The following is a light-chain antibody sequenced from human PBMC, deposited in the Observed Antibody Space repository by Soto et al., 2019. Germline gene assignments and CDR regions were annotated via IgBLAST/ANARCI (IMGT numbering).Light chain of an antibody. J-gene: IGKJ1*01. CDR1: QSVSSNN. CDR3: QQHGSSPQT. Sequence: VFTLTLCTLSLSSGERATLSCTSSQSVSSNNLAWYQQKPGQAPRLLIHGASSRATGIPDRFSGSGSGTDFTLTISRLESEDFAVYYCQQHGSSPQTFGQGTKVDIK. V-gene: IGKV3-20*01. CDR2: GAS.